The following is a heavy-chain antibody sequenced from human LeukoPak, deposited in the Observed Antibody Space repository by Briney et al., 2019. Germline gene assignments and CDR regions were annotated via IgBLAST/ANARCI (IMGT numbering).Heavy chain of an antibody. Sequence: PGGSLRLSCAASGFTFSSYWMHWVRQAPGKGLMWVSRMKSDGSSTSYADSVKGRFTISRDNAKSTLYLQMNSLRAEDTAVYYCAVRQGGSYTGESDYWGQGTLVTVSS. CDR2: MKSDGSST. CDR1: GFTFSSYW. D-gene: IGHD3-10*01. CDR3: AVRQGGSYTGESDY. J-gene: IGHJ4*02. V-gene: IGHV3-74*01.